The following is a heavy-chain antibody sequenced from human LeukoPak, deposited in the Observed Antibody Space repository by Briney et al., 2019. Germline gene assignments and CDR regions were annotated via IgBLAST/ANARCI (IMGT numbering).Heavy chain of an antibody. V-gene: IGHV4-30-2*01. J-gene: IGHJ3*02. CDR3: ARGNRIAARPFDAFDI. D-gene: IGHD6-6*01. CDR1: GGSISSGGYY. CDR2: IYHSEST. Sequence: PSQTLSLTCTVSGGSISSGGYYWSWIRQPPGKGLEWIGYIYHSESTYYNPSLKSRVTISVDRSKNQFSLKLSSVTAADTAVYYCARGNRIAARPFDAFDIWGQGTMVTVSS.